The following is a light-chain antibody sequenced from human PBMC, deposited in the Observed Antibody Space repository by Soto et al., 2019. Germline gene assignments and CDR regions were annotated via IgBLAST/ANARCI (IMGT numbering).Light chain of an antibody. J-gene: IGKJ1*01. Sequence: EIVMTQSPATLSVSPGERATLSCRASQSVSSNLAWYQQKPGQAPRLLLYGASTRATGIPARFSGSGSGTELTLTITSMKSEDFAFYYCQQYNNWTPWTFGQGTKVEIK. CDR1: QSVSSN. CDR3: QQYNNWTPWT. V-gene: IGKV3-15*01. CDR2: GAS.